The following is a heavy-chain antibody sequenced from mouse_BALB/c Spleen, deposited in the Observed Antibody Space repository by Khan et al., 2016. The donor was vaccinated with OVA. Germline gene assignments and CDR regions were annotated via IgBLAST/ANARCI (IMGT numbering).Heavy chain of an antibody. CDR1: GFSLTNYG. D-gene: IGHD2-10*01. J-gene: IGHJ4*01. CDR3: ARQPYYHYYIMDY. Sequence: VELVESGPALVAPSQSLSITCTISGFSLTNYGVHWVRQPPGKGLEWLVVIWSDGSTTYNSALKSRLSISKDNSKSQVFLKMNSLQTDDTAMYXCARQPYYHYYIMDYWGQGTSVTVSS. CDR2: IWSDGST. V-gene: IGHV2-6-1*01.